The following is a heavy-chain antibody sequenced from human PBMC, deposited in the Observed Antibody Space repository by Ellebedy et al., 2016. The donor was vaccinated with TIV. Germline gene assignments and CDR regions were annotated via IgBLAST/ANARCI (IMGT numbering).Heavy chain of an antibody. CDR2: IDAGGGNT. CDR1: GFTFSSYA. J-gene: IGHJ4*02. Sequence: PGGSLRLSCAASGFTFSSYAMTWVRQPPGKGLEWVSSIDAGGGNTYYADSVKGRFIISRDNSKNTLYLQVNSLRAEDTAVYFCAEVVRGQYDSWGQGTLVTVSS. CDR3: AEVVRGQYDS. V-gene: IGHV3-23*01.